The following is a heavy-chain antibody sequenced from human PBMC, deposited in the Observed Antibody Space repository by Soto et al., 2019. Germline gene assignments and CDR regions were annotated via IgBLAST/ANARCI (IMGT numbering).Heavy chain of an antibody. D-gene: IGHD2-2*01. J-gene: IGHJ6*03. CDR1: GFTFSTYS. Sequence: EVQLVESGGGLVQPGGSLRLSCEASGFTFSTYSMNWVRQAPGKGLEWVSYISSGSSTIYYADSVKGRFTIYRDNANHSLYLQMDSLSAEDTAVYNATRSAYMDVWGTGTTVTVSS. V-gene: IGHV3-48*01. CDR2: ISSGSSTI. CDR3: TRSAYMDV.